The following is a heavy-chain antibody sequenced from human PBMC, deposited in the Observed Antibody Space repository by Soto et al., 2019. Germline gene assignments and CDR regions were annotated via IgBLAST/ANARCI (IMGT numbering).Heavy chain of an antibody. CDR3: ARDLTTGTC. Sequence: GGSLRLSCAASGSSFSSYGIHWVRQVPGKGLVWVSLISCDGSSTSYADSVKGRFTISRDNAKNTLYLQMNSLRAEDTAVYYCARDLTTGTCWGQGTLVTVSS. CDR1: GSSFSSYG. J-gene: IGHJ4*02. V-gene: IGHV3-74*01. D-gene: IGHD1-1*01. CDR2: ISCDGSST.